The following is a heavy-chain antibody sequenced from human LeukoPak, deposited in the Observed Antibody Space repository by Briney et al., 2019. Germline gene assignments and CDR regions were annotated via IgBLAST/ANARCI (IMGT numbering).Heavy chain of an antibody. J-gene: IGHJ4*02. V-gene: IGHV3-23*01. D-gene: IGHD6-13*01. CDR3: AKGIGSSWGLDY. CDR2: ISGSGGST. CDR1: GFTFSSYA. Sequence: GGSLRLSCAASGFTFSSYAMSWVRQPPGKGLEWVSAISGSGGSTYYADSVKGRFTISRDNSKNTLYLQMNSLRAGDTAVYYCAKGIGSSWGLDYWGQGTLVTVSS.